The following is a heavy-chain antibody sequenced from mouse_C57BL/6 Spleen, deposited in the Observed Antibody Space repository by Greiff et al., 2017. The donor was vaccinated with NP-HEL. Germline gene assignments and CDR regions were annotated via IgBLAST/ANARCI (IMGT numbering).Heavy chain of an antibody. Sequence: QVQLQQSGAELVKPGASVKLSCKASGYTFTSYWMQWVKQRPGQGLEWIGEIDPSDSYTNYNQKFKGKATLTVDTSSSTAYMQLSSLTSEDSAVYYCARWGYYGSRFNFDYWGQGTTLTVSS. J-gene: IGHJ2*01. CDR2: IDPSDSYT. CDR1: GYTFTSYW. D-gene: IGHD1-1*01. V-gene: IGHV1-50*01. CDR3: ARWGYYGSRFNFDY.